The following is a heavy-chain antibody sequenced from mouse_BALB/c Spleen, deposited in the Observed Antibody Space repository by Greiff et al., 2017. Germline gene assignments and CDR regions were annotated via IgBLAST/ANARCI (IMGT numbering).Heavy chain of an antibody. V-gene: IGHV5-9-4*01. CDR3: ARVENYDACAY. CDR2: ISSGGSYT. D-gene: IGHD2-4*01. CDR1: GFTFSSYA. J-gene: IGHJ3*01. Sequence: EVMLVESGGGLVKPGGSLKLSCAASGFTFSSYAMSWVRQSPEKGLEWVAEISSGGSYTYYPDTVTGRFTIARDNAKNTLYLEMSSLRSEDTAMYYCARVENYDACAYWGQGTLVTVSA.